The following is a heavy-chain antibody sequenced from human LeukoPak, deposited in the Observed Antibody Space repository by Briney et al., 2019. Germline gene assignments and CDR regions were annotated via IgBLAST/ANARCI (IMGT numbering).Heavy chain of an antibody. CDR1: GGTFSSYA. D-gene: IGHD2-15*01. CDR3: ARDHCSGGSCFHPDAFDI. V-gene: IGHV1-69*06. J-gene: IGHJ3*02. Sequence: GASVKVSCKASGGTFSSYAISWVRQAPGQGLEWMGGIIPIFGTANYAQKFQGRVTITADKSTSTAYMELSSLRSEDTAVYYCARDHCSGGSCFHPDAFDIWGQGTMVTVSS. CDR2: IIPIFGTA.